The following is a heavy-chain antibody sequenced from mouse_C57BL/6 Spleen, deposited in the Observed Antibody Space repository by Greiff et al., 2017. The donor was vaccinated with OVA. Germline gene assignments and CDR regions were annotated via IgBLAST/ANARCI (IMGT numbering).Heavy chain of an antibody. CDR1: GYSITSGYY. CDR2: ISYDGSN. V-gene: IGHV3-6*01. D-gene: IGHD4-1*01. CDR3: ARANWEGGFDY. Sequence: EVQRVESGPGLVKPSQSLSLTCSVTGYSITSGYYWNWIRQFPGNKLEWMGYISYDGSNNYNPSLKNRISITRDTSKNQFFLKLNSVTTEDTATYYCARANWEGGFDYWGQGTTLTVSS. J-gene: IGHJ2*01.